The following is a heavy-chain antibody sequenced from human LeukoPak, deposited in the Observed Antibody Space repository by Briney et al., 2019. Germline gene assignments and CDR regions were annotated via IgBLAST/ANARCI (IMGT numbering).Heavy chain of an antibody. CDR3: ARVGSSWGGRDWYFDL. J-gene: IGHJ2*01. D-gene: IGHD7-27*01. CDR2: IIPIFGTA. CDR1: GGTFSSYA. V-gene: IGHV1-69*05. Sequence: ASVKVSCKASGGTFSSYAISWVRQAPAQGLEWMGRIIPIFGTANYAQKFQGRVTITTDESTSTAYMELSSLRSEDTAVYYCARVGSSWGGRDWYFDLWGRGTLVTVSS.